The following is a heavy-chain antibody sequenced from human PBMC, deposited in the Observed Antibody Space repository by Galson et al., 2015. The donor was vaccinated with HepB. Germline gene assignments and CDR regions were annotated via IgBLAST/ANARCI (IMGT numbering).Heavy chain of an antibody. V-gene: IGHV3-53*01. J-gene: IGHJ6*02. D-gene: IGHD2-15*01. CDR3: ARDRGVDPYYYYYGMDV. CDR1: GFTVSSNY. CDR2: IYSGGST. Sequence: SLRLSCAASGFTVSSNYMSWVRQAPGKGLEWVSVIYSGGSTYYADSVKGRFTISRDNSKNTLYLQMNSLRAEDTAVYYCARDRGVDPYYYYYGMDVWGQGTTVTVSS.